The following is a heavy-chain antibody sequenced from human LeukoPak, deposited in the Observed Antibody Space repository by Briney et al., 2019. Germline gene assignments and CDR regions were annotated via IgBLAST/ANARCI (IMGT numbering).Heavy chain of an antibody. J-gene: IGHJ4*02. Sequence: ASVKVSCKASGYTFTSYYMHWVGQAPGQGLEWMGLINPSGGTTRYAQKFQGRVTMTRDLSTSTDYMELSSLRSDDTAVYFCARGKTMVYCGGDCYRFDNWGQGTLVTVSS. CDR2: INPSGGTT. CDR3: ARGKTMVYCGGDCYRFDN. V-gene: IGHV1-46*01. D-gene: IGHD2-21*02. CDR1: GYTFTSYY.